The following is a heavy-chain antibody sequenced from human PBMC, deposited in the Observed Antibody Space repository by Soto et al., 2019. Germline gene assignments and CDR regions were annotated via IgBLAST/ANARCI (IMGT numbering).Heavy chain of an antibody. CDR2: ISYDGSNK. CDR1: GVTFSSYG. Sequence: GGSLRLSCAASGVTFSSYGMHWVRQAPGKGLEWVAVISYDGSNKDYADSVKGRFTISRDNAKNSLYLQMNSLGAEDTALYYCAKDIRRYCSGGSCYTFDYWGQGTLVTVSS. V-gene: IGHV3-30*18. D-gene: IGHD2-15*01. CDR3: AKDIRRYCSGGSCYTFDY. J-gene: IGHJ4*02.